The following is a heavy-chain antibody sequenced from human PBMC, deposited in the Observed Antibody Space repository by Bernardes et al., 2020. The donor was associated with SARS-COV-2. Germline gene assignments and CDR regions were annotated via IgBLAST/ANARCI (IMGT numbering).Heavy chain of an antibody. V-gene: IGHV3-74*01. CDR3: AKDRGRNSGYDEYFDY. CDR2: INGDGSSI. CDR1: GFTFSSYW. D-gene: IGHD5-12*01. J-gene: IGHJ4*02. Sequence: GGSLRLSCAASGFTFSSYWMHWVRLGPGKGPVWVSRINGDGSSINYADSVKGRFTISRDNARNTLYLQMTSLRVEDTAVYYCAKDRGRNSGYDEYFDYWGQGTLVTVSS.